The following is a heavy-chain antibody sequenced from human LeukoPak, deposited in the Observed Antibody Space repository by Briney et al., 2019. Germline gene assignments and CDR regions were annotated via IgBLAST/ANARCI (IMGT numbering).Heavy chain of an antibody. J-gene: IGHJ4*02. Sequence: SETLSLTCTVSGYSISSGYYWGWIRQPPGMGLEWIGSILHSGSTYYNPSLKSRVTMSVDTSKNQFSLKLSSVTAADTAVYYCAREGRYYYDSSGYYFDWGQGTLVTVSS. CDR3: AREGRYYYDSSGYYFD. CDR1: GYSISSGYY. V-gene: IGHV4-38-2*02. D-gene: IGHD3-22*01. CDR2: ILHSGST.